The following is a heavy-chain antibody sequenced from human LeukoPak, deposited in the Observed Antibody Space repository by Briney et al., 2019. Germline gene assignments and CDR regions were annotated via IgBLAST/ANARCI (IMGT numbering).Heavy chain of an antibody. V-gene: IGHV3-11*06. CDR1: GFTFSDYY. J-gene: IGHJ6*02. CDR3: ARVEKRDLGMDV. CDR2: ISSSSSYI. Sequence: GGSLRLSCAASGFTFSDYYMSWIRQAPGKGLEWVSSISSSSSYIYYADSVKGRFTISRDNAKNSLYLQMNSLRAEDTAVYYCARVEKRDLGMDVWGQGTTVTVSS. D-gene: IGHD5-24*01.